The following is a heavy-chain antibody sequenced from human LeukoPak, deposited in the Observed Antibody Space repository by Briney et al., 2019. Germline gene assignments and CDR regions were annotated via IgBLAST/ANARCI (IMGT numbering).Heavy chain of an antibody. J-gene: IGHJ6*02. Sequence: SETLSLTCTVSGGSISSYYWSWIRQPPGKGLEWIGYIYYSGSTNYNPSLKSRVTISVDTSKNQFSLKLSSVTAADTAVYYCASKSGVGYYYYGMDVWGQGPTVTVSS. CDR1: GGSISSYY. D-gene: IGHD2-2*01. CDR3: ASKSGVGYYYYGMDV. V-gene: IGHV4-59*01. CDR2: IYYSGST.